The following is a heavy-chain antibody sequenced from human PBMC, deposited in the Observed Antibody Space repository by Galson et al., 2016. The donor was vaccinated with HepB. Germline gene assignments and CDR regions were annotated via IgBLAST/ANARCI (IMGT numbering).Heavy chain of an antibody. D-gene: IGHD3-9*01. Sequence: SVKVSFKASGGTFNSYAISWVRQAPGQGLEWMGKIIPIFGTANYAQNLQVRVTFTADESATTSAAYMELSSLSSEDTAVYYCARAQIVQLRYFDPYYFDSWGQGSLVTVSS. CDR3: ARAQIVQLRYFDPYYFDS. CDR1: GGTFNSYA. J-gene: IGHJ4*02. V-gene: IGHV1-69*13. CDR2: IIPIFGTA.